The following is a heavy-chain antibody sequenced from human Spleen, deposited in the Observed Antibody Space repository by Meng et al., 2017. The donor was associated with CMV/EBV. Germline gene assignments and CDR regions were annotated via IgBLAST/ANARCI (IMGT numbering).Heavy chain of an antibody. D-gene: IGHD2-8*01. Sequence: QVQLQQWGAGLLKPSETLSPTCAVYGGSFSGYYWSWIRQPPGKGLEWIGEINHSGSTNYNPSLKSRVTISVDTSKNQFSLKLSSVTAADTAVYYCASHPRVGVHCTNGVCTDYWGQGTLVTVSS. V-gene: IGHV4-34*01. CDR3: ASHPRVGVHCTNGVCTDY. J-gene: IGHJ4*02. CDR1: GGSFSGYY. CDR2: INHSGST.